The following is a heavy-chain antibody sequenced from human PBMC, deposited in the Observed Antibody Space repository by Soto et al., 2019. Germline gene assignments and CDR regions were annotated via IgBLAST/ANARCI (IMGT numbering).Heavy chain of an antibody. CDR3: ARGGTTGGLDV. CDR1: GFTFRSYV. J-gene: IGHJ1*01. D-gene: IGHD3-16*01. CDR2: TSYDGSDK. Sequence: QVQLVESGGGVVQPGTSLRVSCVGSGFTFRSYVIHWVRQAPGKGLEWVALTSYDGSDKYYGDSVRGRFTISRDNSRNKVDLQRDSLRLEDTALYYCARGGTTGGLDVWGQGTLVSVSS. V-gene: IGHV3-30*19.